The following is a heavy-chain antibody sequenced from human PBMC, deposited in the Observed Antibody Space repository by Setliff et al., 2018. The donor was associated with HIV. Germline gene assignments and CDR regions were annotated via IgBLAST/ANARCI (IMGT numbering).Heavy chain of an antibody. J-gene: IGHJ6*03. CDR3: ARLPPYYYYYYMDV. V-gene: IGHV4-30-4*08. Sequence: KPSETLSLTCTVSGGSISSGDYYWSWIRQPPGKGLEWIGYIYYSGSTSYNPSLKSRVTISVDTSKNQFSLKLSSVTSADTAVYYCARLPPYYYYYYMDVWGKGTTVTVSS. CDR1: GGSISSGDYY. CDR2: IYYSGST.